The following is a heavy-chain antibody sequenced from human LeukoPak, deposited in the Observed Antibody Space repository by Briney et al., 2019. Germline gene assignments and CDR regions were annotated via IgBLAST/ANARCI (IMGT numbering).Heavy chain of an antibody. CDR2: LYYSGST. V-gene: IGHV4-59*01. CDR1: GDSIRDFF. J-gene: IGHJ4*02. D-gene: IGHD1-7*01. Sequence: SETLSLTCKVSGDSIRDFFWGWIRQPPGKGLEWIGYLYYSGSTSYNPSLKSRVTISVDTSKSQFSLSLSSVTAADTAVYYCARSTPSTNRNYPPLFSFDSWGQGTLVTVSS. CDR3: ARSTPSTNRNYPPLFSFDS.